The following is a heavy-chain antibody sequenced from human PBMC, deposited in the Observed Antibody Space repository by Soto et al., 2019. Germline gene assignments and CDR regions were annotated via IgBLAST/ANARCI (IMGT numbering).Heavy chain of an antibody. D-gene: IGHD5-18*01. Sequence: PSETLSLTCTVSGGSVSSGSYYWSWIRQPPGKGLEWIAYFHYSGSTNYNPSLKSRATISEDTSNNHFSLKLSSVTAADTAVYYCARGDQLWSFDSWGQGTLVTVSS. CDR3: ARGDQLWSFDS. V-gene: IGHV4-61*03. J-gene: IGHJ4*02. CDR2: FHYSGST. CDR1: GGSVSSGSYY.